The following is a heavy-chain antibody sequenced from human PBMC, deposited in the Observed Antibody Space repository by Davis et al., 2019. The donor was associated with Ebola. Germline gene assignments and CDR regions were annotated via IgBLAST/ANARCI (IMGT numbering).Heavy chain of an antibody. CDR1: GFSFSTYW. V-gene: IGHV3-7*01. CDR2: IKQDGSER. J-gene: IGHJ6*02. Sequence: GGSLRLSCAASGFSFSTYWMSWVRQAPGKGLEWVASIKQDGSERYYVDSVKGRFTISRDNAKNSLYLQMNSLRAEDTAVYYCLYGMDVWGQGTMVTVSS. CDR3: LYGMDV.